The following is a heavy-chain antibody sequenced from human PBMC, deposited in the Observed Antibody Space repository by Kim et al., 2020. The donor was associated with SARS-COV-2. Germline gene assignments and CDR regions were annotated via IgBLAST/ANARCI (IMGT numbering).Heavy chain of an antibody. D-gene: IGHD2-2*01. CDR1: GFTFSSYD. CDR2: IGTAGDT. CDR3: ARGPGYCSSTSCYGDYYYGMDV. Sequence: GGSLRLSCAASGFTFSSYDMHWVRQATGKGLEWVSAIGTAGDTYYPGSVKGRFTISRENAKNSLYLQMNSLRAGDTAVYYCARGPGYCSSTSCYGDYYYGMDVWGQGTTVTVSS. V-gene: IGHV3-13*04. J-gene: IGHJ6*02.